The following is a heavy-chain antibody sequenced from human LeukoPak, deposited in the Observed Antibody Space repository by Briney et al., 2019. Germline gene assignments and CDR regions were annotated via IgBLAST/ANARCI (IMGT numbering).Heavy chain of an antibody. CDR2: INPNSSGA. CDR1: GYTFTGYY. D-gene: IGHD3-16*01. CDR3: ARLRRDPRDY. J-gene: IGHJ4*02. Sequence: ASVKVSCKASGYTFTGYYMHWVRQAPGQGLEWMGRINPNSSGANYAQKFQGRVSMTRDTSISTAYMELSRLRPDDTAVYYCARLRRDPRDYWGQGTLVTVSS. V-gene: IGHV1-2*06.